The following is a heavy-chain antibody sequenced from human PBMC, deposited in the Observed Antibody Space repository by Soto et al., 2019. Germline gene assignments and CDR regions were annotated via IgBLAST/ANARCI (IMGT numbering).Heavy chain of an antibody. V-gene: IGHV3-23*01. D-gene: IGHD2-2*01. CDR1: GFTFSSCA. CDR3: ARDGHIVLVPAASGSRGYYYYGMDV. CDR2: IIDSGGST. Sequence: GGSLRLSCAASGFTFSSCAMVRVRQAPGKGLEWVSDIIDSGGSTYYADSVKGRFTISRDNSTSTAYMELRSLRSDDTAVYYYARDGHIVLVPAASGSRGYYYYGMDVWGQGTTVTVSS. J-gene: IGHJ6*02.